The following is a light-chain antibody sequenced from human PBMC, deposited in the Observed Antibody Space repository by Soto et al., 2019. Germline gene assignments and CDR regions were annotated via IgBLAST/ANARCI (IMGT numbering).Light chain of an antibody. Sequence: ETVFTQSLGTLSLSPGERATLSCRASQSVSTTYLAWYQQKPGQAPRLLIYDASSRATGIPARFSGSGSGTEFTLTISSLQSEDFAVYYCQQYNNWLTWTFGQGTKVDIK. CDR2: DAS. V-gene: IGKV3D-15*01. J-gene: IGKJ1*01. CDR3: QQYNNWLTWT. CDR1: QSVSTTY.